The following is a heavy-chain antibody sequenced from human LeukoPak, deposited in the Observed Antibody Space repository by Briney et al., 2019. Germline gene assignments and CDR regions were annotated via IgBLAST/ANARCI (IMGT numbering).Heavy chain of an antibody. D-gene: IGHD6-19*01. CDR2: IYYSGSTYYSGST. CDR1: GGSISSYY. CDR3: ATASWLVGFDY. V-gene: IGHV4-59*12. J-gene: IGHJ4*02. Sequence: KPSETLSLTCTVSGGSISSYYWTWIRQPPVKGLEWIGYIYYSGSTYYSGSTNYNPSLKSRVTISVDTSKNQFSLKLSSVTAADTAVYYCATASWLVGFDYWGQGTLVTVSS.